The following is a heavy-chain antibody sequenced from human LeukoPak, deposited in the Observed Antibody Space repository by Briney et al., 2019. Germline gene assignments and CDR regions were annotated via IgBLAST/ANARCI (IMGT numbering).Heavy chain of an antibody. D-gene: IGHD6-6*01. V-gene: IGHV4-4*07. CDR3: ARGIAAPHHHYYYYYMDV. CDR2: IYTSWST. J-gene: IGHJ6*03. Sequence: SETLSLTCTVSGGSISSYYWSWIRQPAGKGLEWIGRIYTSWSTNYNPSLKSRVTMSVDTSKNQFSLKLSSVTAADTAVYYCARGIAAPHHHYYYYYMDVWGKGTTVTVSS. CDR1: GGSISSYY.